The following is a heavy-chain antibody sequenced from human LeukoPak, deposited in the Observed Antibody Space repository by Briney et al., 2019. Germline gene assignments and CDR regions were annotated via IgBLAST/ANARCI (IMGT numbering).Heavy chain of an antibody. CDR2: IKQDGSEK. Sequence: QPGGSLRLSCAASGFTFSSYWMSWVRQAPGKGLEWVANIKQDGSEKYYVDSVKGRSTISRDNAKNSLYLQMNSLRAEDTAVYYCARTLYYYDSSGYGGIGYWGQGTLVTVSS. CDR1: GFTFSSYW. D-gene: IGHD3-22*01. V-gene: IGHV3-7*01. CDR3: ARTLYYYDSSGYGGIGY. J-gene: IGHJ4*02.